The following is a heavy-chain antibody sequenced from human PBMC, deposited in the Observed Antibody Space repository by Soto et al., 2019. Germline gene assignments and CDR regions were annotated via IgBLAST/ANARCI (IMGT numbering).Heavy chain of an antibody. Sequence: GASVKVSCKASGYTFTSYGISWVRQAPGQGLEWMGWISAYNGNTNYAQKLQGRVTMTTDTSTSTAYMELRSLRSDDTAVYYCATENPRYCSGGSCSDMDVWGQGXTVTVYS. CDR3: ATENPRYCSGGSCSDMDV. J-gene: IGHJ6*02. D-gene: IGHD2-15*01. V-gene: IGHV1-18*01. CDR1: GYTFTSYG. CDR2: ISAYNGNT.